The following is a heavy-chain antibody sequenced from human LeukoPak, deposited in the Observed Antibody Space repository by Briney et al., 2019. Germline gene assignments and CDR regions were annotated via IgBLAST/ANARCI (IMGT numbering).Heavy chain of an antibody. CDR3: AREGFDWLGVVRGAFDI. V-gene: IGHV4-4*07. CDR2: IYTSGST. J-gene: IGHJ3*02. CDR1: GGSISSYY. D-gene: IGHD3-9*01. Sequence: SETLSLTCTVSGGSISSYYWSWIRQPAGKGLEWIGRIYTSGSTNYNPSLKSRVTMSVDTSKNQFSLKLSSVTAADTAVYYCAREGFDWLGVVRGAFDIWGQGTMVTVSS.